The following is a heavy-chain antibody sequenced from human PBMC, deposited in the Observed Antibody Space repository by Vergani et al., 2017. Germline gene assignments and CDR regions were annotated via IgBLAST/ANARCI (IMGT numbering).Heavy chain of an antibody. CDR2: ITPIFGTA. CDR3: ATDYGDYNWYFDL. J-gene: IGHJ2*01. Sequence: QVQLVQSGAEVKKPGSSVKVSCKASGGTFSSYAISWVRQAPGQGLEWMGGITPIFGTANYAQKIQGRVTITAAKSTSTAYMELSSLRSEDTGVYYCATDYGDYNWYFDLGGRGTLVTVSS. V-gene: IGHV1-69*06. D-gene: IGHD4-17*01. CDR1: GGTFSSYA.